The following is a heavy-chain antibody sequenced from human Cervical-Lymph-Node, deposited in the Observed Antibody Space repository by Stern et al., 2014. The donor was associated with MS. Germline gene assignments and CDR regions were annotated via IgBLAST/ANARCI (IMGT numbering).Heavy chain of an antibody. CDR2: IYYTGST. V-gene: IGHV4-31*03. J-gene: IGHJ4*02. CDR3: ARGATINDFDF. D-gene: IGHD5-12*01. CDR1: GASVSSSGYY. Sequence: VQLEESGPGLVKPSQTVSLTCTVSGASVSSSGYYWSWIRQHPGKGLEWIGYIYYTGSTYYNPSLKSRVSISVDTSKNRFSLRLSSVTAADTAVYFCARGATINDFDFWGQGTLVTVSS.